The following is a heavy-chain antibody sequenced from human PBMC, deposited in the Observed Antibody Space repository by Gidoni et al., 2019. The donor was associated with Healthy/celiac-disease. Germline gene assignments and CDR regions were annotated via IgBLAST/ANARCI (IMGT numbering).Heavy chain of an antibody. V-gene: IGHV3-11*04. Sequence: QVPLVESGGGLVKPGGSLRLSCAASGFTFSDYYLSWIRQATGKGLQWVSYISSSGSTIYYADSVKGRFTISRDNAKNSLYLQMNSLRAEDTAVYYCAREDIVVVPAAVYYYGMDVWGQGTTVTVSS. D-gene: IGHD2-2*01. CDR1: GFTFSDYY. CDR2: ISSSGSTI. J-gene: IGHJ6*02. CDR3: AREDIVVVPAAVYYYGMDV.